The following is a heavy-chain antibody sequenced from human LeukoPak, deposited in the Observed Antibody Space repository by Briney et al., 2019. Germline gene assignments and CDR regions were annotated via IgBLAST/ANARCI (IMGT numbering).Heavy chain of an antibody. CDR1: GFTFSSYA. D-gene: IGHD1-26*01. V-gene: IGHV3-30*04. CDR3: ARDLAEWEPRGLDY. Sequence: GRSLRLSCAASGFTFSSYAMHWVRQAPGKGLEWVAVISYDGSNKYYADSVKGRFTISRDNSKNTLYLQMNSLRAEDTAVYYCARDLAEWEPRGLDYWGQGTLVTVSS. CDR2: ISYDGSNK. J-gene: IGHJ4*02.